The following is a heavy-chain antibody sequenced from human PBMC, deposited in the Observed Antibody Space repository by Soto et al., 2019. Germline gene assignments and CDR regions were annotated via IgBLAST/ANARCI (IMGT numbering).Heavy chain of an antibody. CDR3: AREGDYYDSSGYYPTLYY. D-gene: IGHD3-22*01. CDR2: IYYSGST. Sequence: PSETLSLTCTVSGGSISSGGYYWSWIRQHPGKGLEWIGYIYYSGSTYYNPSLKSRVTISVDTSKNQFSLKLSSVTAADTAVYYCAREGDYYDSSGYYPTLYYWGQGTLVTVSS. J-gene: IGHJ4*02. V-gene: IGHV4-31*03. CDR1: GGSISSGGYY.